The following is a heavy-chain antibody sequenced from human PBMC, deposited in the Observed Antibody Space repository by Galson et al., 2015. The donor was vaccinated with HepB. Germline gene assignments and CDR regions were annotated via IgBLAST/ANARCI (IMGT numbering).Heavy chain of an antibody. D-gene: IGHD4/OR15-4a*01. CDR2: ISTNGATI. V-gene: IGHV3-48*04. CDR1: DSTFSSYT. CDR3: ATTKFGSGAYWTFDI. J-gene: IGHJ3*02. Sequence: SLRLSCAASDSTFSSYTMNWVRQTPGKGLQWIPYISTNGATIHYADSVKGRFTIARDNAKNTMWLQMNSQRAEDTAVYYCATTKFGSGAYWTFDIWGQGTLVTVSS.